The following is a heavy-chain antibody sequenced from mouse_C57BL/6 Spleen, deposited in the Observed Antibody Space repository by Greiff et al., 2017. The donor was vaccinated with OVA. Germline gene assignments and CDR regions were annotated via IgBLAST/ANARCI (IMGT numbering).Heavy chain of an antibody. CDR1: GFTFSDYG. CDR2: ISSGSSTI. Sequence: EVMLVESGGGLVKPGGSLKLSCAASGFTFSDYGMHWVRQAPEKGLEWVAYISSGSSTIYYADTVKGRFTISRDNAKNTLFLQMTSLRSEDTAMYYCARMGVATPYYAMDYWGQGTSVTVSS. D-gene: IGHD1-1*01. J-gene: IGHJ4*01. V-gene: IGHV5-17*01. CDR3: ARMGVATPYYAMDY.